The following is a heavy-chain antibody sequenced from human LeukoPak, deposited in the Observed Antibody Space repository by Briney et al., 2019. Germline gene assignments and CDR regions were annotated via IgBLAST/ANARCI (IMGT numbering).Heavy chain of an antibody. J-gene: IGHJ4*02. V-gene: IGHV3-7*01. Sequence: PGGSLRLSCAASGFTFSSYWMSWVRQAPGKGLEWVANIKQDGSEKYYVDSVKGRFTISGDNAKNSLYLQMNSLRAEDTAVYYCASVEKYYDFWSGYYIPHYFDYWGQGTLVTVSS. CDR1: GFTFSSYW. D-gene: IGHD3-3*01. CDR2: IKQDGSEK. CDR3: ASVEKYYDFWSGYYIPHYFDY.